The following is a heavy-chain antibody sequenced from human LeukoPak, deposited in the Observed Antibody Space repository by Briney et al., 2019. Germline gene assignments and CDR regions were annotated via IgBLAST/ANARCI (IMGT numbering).Heavy chain of an antibody. CDR3: AREPPRDYYMDV. V-gene: IGHV3-21*01. J-gene: IGHJ6*03. CDR2: ISSSSSYI. CDR1: GFTFSNAW. Sequence: GGSLRLSCAASGFTFSNAWMSWVRQAPGKGLEWVSSISSSSSYIYYADSVKGRFTISRDNAKNSLYLQMNSLRAEDTAVYYCAREPPRDYYMDVWGKGTTVTVSS. D-gene: IGHD3-10*01.